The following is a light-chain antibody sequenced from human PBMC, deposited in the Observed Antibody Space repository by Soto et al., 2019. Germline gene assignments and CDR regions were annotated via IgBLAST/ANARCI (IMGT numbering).Light chain of an antibody. V-gene: IGLV2-23*01. J-gene: IGLJ1*01. CDR2: EAS. Sequence: QSALTQPASVTGSPGQSITMSCTGTRNDIGSFNVISWYQQHPGKAPKLMIYEASERPSGVSDRFSGSKSGNSASLTISGLQAEDEADYFCCSYAGSSTYVFGTGTKVTVL. CDR3: CSYAGSSTYV. CDR1: RNDIGSFNV.